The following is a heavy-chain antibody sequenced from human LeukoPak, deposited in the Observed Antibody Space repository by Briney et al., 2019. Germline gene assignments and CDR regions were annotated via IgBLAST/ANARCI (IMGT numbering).Heavy chain of an antibody. V-gene: IGHV4-59*01. CDR1: GXSISSYY. Sequence: SETLSLTCTVSGXSISSYYWSWIRQPPGKGLECIGYIYYSGSTNYNPSLKSRVTISVDTSKNQFSLKLSSVTAADTAVYYCASTGTYCTNGVCYFDYYYGMDVWGQGTTVTVSS. J-gene: IGHJ6*02. CDR3: ASTGTYCTNGVCYFDYYYGMDV. D-gene: IGHD2-8*01. CDR2: IYYSGST.